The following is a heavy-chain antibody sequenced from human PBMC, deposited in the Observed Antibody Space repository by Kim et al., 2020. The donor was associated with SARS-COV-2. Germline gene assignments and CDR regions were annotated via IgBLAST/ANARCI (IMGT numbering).Heavy chain of an antibody. J-gene: IGHJ5*02. Sequence: NYTPSLKSRVTISVDTSKNQFSLKLSSVTAADTAVYYCARGVPAGQWFDPWGQGTLVTVSS. D-gene: IGHD2-2*01. V-gene: IGHV4-34*01. CDR3: ARGVPAGQWFDP.